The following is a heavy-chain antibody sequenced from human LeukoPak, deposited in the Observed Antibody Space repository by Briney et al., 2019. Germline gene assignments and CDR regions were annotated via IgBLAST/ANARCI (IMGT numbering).Heavy chain of an antibody. CDR1: GYTLTELS. CDR2: FDPEDGET. D-gene: IGHD3-3*01. V-gene: IGHV1-24*01. Sequence: ASVKVSCKVSGYTLTELSMHWVRQAPGKGLEWMGGFDPEDGETIYAQKFQGRVTMTEDTSTDTAYMELSSLRSEDTAVYYCARGHRDTIFGVVKIAIDYWGQGTLVTVSS. J-gene: IGHJ4*02. CDR3: ARGHRDTIFGVVKIAIDY.